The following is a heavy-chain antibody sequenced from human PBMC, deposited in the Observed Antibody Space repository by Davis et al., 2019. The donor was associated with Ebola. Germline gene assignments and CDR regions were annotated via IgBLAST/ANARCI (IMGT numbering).Heavy chain of an antibody. Sequence: PGGSLRLSCAASGFTFSDYYMSWIRQAPGKGLEWVSAISGSGGSTYYADSVKGRFTISRDNSKNTLYLQMNSLRAEDTAVYYCAKALGYIYGWGGFDYWGQGTLVTVSS. CDR3: AKALGYIYGWGGFDY. CDR1: GFTFSDYY. CDR2: ISGSGGST. V-gene: IGHV3-23*01. J-gene: IGHJ4*02. D-gene: IGHD5-18*01.